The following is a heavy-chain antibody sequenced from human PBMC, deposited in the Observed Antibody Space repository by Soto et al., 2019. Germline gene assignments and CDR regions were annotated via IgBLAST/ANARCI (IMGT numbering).Heavy chain of an antibody. CDR1: GFTFSSYG. CDR3: ARDESHDSSGYYYY. V-gene: IGHV3-33*01. D-gene: IGHD3-22*01. CDR2: IWYDGSNK. J-gene: IGHJ4*02. Sequence: GGSLRLSCAASGFTFSSYGMHWVRQAPGKGLEWVAVIWYDGSNKYYADSVKGRFTISRDNSKNTLYLQMNSLRAEDTAVYYCARDESHDSSGYYYYWGQGTLVTVSS.